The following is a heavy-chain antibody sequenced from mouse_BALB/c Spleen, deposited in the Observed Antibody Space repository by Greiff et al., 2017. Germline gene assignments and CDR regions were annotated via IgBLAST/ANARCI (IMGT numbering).Heavy chain of an antibody. V-gene: IGHV5-6-4*01. D-gene: IGHD2-3*01. CDR1: GFTFSSYT. CDR3: TREPRDGYAGYFDV. CDR2: ISSGGSYT. Sequence: EVKLQESGGGLVKPGGSLKLSCAASGFTFSSYTMSWVRQTPEKRLEWVATISSGGSYTYYPDSVKGRFTISRDNAKNTLYLQMSSLKSEDTAMYYCTREPRDGYAGYFDVWGAGTTVTVSS. J-gene: IGHJ1*01.